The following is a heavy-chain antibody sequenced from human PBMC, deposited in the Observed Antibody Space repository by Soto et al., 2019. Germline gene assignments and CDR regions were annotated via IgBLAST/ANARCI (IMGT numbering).Heavy chain of an antibody. CDR1: VGSISSYD. Sequence: SQTLSLTCTVAVGSISSYDGSWIRQPPGKGLEWIGYIYYSGSTNYNPSLKSRVTISVDTSKNQFSLKLSSVTAADTDVYYCASRYGSCFDYWGQGTLVTVSS. J-gene: IGHJ4*02. CDR3: ASRYGSCFDY. D-gene: IGHD5-18*01. V-gene: IGHV4-59*08. CDR2: IYYSGST.